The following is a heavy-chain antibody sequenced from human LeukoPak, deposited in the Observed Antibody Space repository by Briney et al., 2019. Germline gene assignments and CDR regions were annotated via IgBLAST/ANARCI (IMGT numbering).Heavy chain of an antibody. Sequence: GESLKISCKGSGYTFTNYWIGWVRQMPGKGLEWMGIIYPGDSDTRYSPSFQGQVTISADKSISTAYLQWSSLKASDTAMYYCARQRFTMRAYAGNWFDPWGQGTLVTVSS. CDR3: ARQRFTMRAYAGNWFDP. V-gene: IGHV5-51*01. CDR1: GYTFTNYW. CDR2: IYPGDSDT. D-gene: IGHD3-10*01. J-gene: IGHJ5*02.